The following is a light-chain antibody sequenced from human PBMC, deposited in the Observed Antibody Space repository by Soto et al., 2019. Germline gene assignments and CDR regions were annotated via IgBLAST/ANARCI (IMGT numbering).Light chain of an antibody. V-gene: IGKV1-39*01. CDR3: QQSYRIPDT. Sequence: DIQMTQSPSSLSASVGDRVTITCRASQSISSYLNWYQQKPGKAPKLLIYGMSNLQSGVPSRFSGRGSGTDFTLTISSLQPEEFATYSCQQSYRIPDTFGQGTKLEIK. CDR1: QSISSY. CDR2: GMS. J-gene: IGKJ2*01.